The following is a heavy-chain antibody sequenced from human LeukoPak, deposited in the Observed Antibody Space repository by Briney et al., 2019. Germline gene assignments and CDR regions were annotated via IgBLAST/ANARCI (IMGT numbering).Heavy chain of an antibody. D-gene: IGHD5-24*01. V-gene: IGHV3-21*01. CDR2: ISSSSSYI. CDR3: AGPSTNYPYLYYFDY. CDR1: GFTFSSYS. Sequence: GGSLRLSCAASGFTFSSYSMNWVRQAPGKGLEWVSSISSSSSYIYYADSVKGRFTISRDNSKNTLHLQMNSLRTEDTAVYFCAGPSTNYPYLYYFDYWGQGTLVTVSS. J-gene: IGHJ4*02.